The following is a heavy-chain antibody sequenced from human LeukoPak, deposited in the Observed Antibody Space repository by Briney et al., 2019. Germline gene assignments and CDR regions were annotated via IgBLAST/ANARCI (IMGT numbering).Heavy chain of an antibody. Sequence: ESGPTLVQPTQTLTLTCTFSGFSLSTSGVGVGWVHQPPEKAPEWLEVIYWDDDKRYSPSLKSRLTITKVTSKNQVVLIMTNMDPVDTSAYYCAHRRSGYNWNHGDFDYWGQGTLVTVSS. V-gene: IGHV2-5*02. CDR2: IYWDDDK. CDR1: GFSLSTSGVG. D-gene: IGHD1-14*01. J-gene: IGHJ4*02. CDR3: AHRRSGYNWNHGDFDY.